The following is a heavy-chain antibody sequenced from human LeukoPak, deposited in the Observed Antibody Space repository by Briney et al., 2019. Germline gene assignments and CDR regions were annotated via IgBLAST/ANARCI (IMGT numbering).Heavy chain of an antibody. CDR3: ARALLWFGQLREHAFDI. CDR2: IYYSGST. J-gene: IGHJ3*02. D-gene: IGHD3-10*01. CDR1: GGSITSSSYY. V-gene: IGHV4-39*07. Sequence: PSETLSLTCTVSGGSITSSSYYWGWIRQPPGKGLEWIGSIYYSGSTYYNPSLKSRVTISVDTSKNQFSLKLSSVTAADTAVYYCARALLWFGQLREHAFDIWGQGTMVTVSS.